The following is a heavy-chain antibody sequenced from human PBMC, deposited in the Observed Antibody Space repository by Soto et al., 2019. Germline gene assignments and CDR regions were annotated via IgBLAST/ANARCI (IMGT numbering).Heavy chain of an antibody. Sequence: QVQLVQSGAEVKKPGASVKVSCKASGYTFTSYAMHWVRQAPGQRLEWMGWINAGNGNTKYSQKLQGRVTITRDTSASTAYMELSSLRSEDTAVYYCARDRMDDSSGYYPKYYFDYWGQGTLVTVSS. CDR3: ARDRMDDSSGYYPKYYFDY. J-gene: IGHJ4*02. CDR1: GYTFTSYA. V-gene: IGHV1-3*01. D-gene: IGHD3-22*01. CDR2: INAGNGNT.